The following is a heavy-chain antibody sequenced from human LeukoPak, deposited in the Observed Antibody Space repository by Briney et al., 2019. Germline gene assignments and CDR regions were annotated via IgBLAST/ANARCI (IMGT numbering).Heavy chain of an antibody. CDR3: ARGEDTAMATDDAFDI. V-gene: IGHV3-21*01. D-gene: IGHD5-18*01. CDR1: GFTFSSYS. Sequence: GGSLRLSCAASGFTFSSYSMSWVRQAPGKGLEWVSSISSSSSYIYYADSVKGRFTISRDNAKNSLYLQMNSLRAEDTAVYYCARGEDTAMATDDAFDIWGQGTMVTVSS. J-gene: IGHJ3*02. CDR2: ISSSSSYI.